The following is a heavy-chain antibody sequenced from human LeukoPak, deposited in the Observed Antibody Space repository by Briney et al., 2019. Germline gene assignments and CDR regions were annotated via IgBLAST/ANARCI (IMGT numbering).Heavy chain of an antibody. CDR2: ISAYDGNT. CDR1: GYTFTSYG. J-gene: IGHJ4*02. Sequence: GASVKVSCKASGYTFTSYGISWVRQAPGQGLEWMGWISAYDGNTNYAQKLQGRATMTTDTSTSTAYMELRSLRSDDTAVYYCARVRYGELWLNYWGQGTLVTVSS. D-gene: IGHD5-18*01. V-gene: IGHV1-18*01. CDR3: ARVRYGELWLNY.